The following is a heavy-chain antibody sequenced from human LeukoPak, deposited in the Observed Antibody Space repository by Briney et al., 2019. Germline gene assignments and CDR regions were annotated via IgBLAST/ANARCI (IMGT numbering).Heavy chain of an antibody. J-gene: IGHJ5*02. Sequence: GGSLRLSCAASGFTFNNYGMGWVRQAPGKGLEWVTTIGTSGANTYHADSVKGRFTISRDNSKSTLYLQMNSRRAEDTAVYNCAKKSADHFNLDLWGQGPLVTASS. CDR2: IGTSGANT. V-gene: IGHV3-23*01. CDR1: GFTFNNYG. CDR3: AKKSADHFNLDL.